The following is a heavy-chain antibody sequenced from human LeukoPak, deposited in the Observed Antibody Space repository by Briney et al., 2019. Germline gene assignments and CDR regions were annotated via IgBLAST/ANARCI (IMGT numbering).Heavy chain of an antibody. CDR3: ARGPPLVRGEHGVGYYYYGMDV. V-gene: IGHV1-69*13. J-gene: IGHJ6*02. CDR2: IIPIFGTA. D-gene: IGHD3-10*01. Sequence: SVKVSCKASGGTFSSYAISWVRQAPGQGLEWMGGIIPIFGTANYAQKFQGRVTITADEPTSTAYMELSSLRSEDTAVYYCARGPPLVRGEHGVGYYYYGMDVWGQGTTVTVSS. CDR1: GGTFSSYA.